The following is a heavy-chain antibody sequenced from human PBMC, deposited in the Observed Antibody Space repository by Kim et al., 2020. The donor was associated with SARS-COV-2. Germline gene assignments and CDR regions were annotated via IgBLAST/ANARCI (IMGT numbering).Heavy chain of an antibody. J-gene: IGHJ6*02. CDR2: IYYSGST. D-gene: IGHD3-22*01. CDR3: ARTHYDSSGFGYYYGMDV. CDR1: GGSISSSSYY. V-gene: IGHV4-39*01. Sequence: SETLSLTCTVSGGSISSSSYYWGWIRQPPGKELEWIGSIYYSGSTYYNPSLKSRVTISVDTSKNQFSLKLSSVTAADTAVYYCARTHYDSSGFGYYYGMDVWGQGTTVTVSS.